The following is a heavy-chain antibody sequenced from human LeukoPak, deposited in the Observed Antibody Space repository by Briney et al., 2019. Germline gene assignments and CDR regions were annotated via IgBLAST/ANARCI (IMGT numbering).Heavy chain of an antibody. CDR3: AKRPSDYGDYVSYFDY. J-gene: IGHJ4*02. CDR2: ISDDGRRK. D-gene: IGHD4-17*01. V-gene: IGHV3-30*18. Sequence: GGSLRLSCAASGFSFISYGMHWVRQAPGKGLEWVGVISDDGRRKDYADSVKGRFTISRDNSKDTLYVQMNSLRAEDTAVYYCAKRPSDYGDYVSYFDYWGQGTLVTISS. CDR1: GFSFISYG.